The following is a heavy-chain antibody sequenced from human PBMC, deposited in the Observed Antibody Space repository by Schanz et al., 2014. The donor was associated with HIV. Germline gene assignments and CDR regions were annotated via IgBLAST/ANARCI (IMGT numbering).Heavy chain of an antibody. V-gene: IGHV3-23*01. Sequence: EVQLLESGGGLVQPGGSLRLSCVASGIMFSSYAMSWVRQAPGKGLEWVSDISGSGGRTNYADSVKGRFTISRDNYKNTLYLQMNSLRAEDTAVYYCARDESYGGSGSYYNGYGMDVGGQGTTVTVSS. CDR3: ARDESYGGSGSYYNGYGMDV. J-gene: IGHJ6*02. CDR1: GIMFSSYA. CDR2: ISGSGGRT. D-gene: IGHD3-10*01.